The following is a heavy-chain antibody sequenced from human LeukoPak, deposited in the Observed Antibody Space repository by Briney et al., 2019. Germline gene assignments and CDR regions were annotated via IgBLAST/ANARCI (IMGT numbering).Heavy chain of an antibody. CDR2: IIPIFGTA. CDR1: GYTLTELS. CDR3: ARTYSSSSTVGHLY. Sequence: GASVKVSCKVSGYTLTELSMHWVRQAPGQGLEWMGGIIPIFGTANYAQKFQGRVTITADESTSTAYMELSSLRSEDTAVYYCARTYSSSSTVGHLYWGQGTLVTVSS. V-gene: IGHV1-69*13. J-gene: IGHJ4*02. D-gene: IGHD6-6*01.